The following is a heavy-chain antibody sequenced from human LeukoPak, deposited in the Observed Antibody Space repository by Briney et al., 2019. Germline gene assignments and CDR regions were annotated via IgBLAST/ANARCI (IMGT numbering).Heavy chain of an antibody. V-gene: IGHV4-39*01. J-gene: IGHJ6*03. CDR2: IYYSGST. CDR1: GGSISSSSYY. CDR3: ASYYDFWSGYWGEDYYYYMDV. D-gene: IGHD3-3*01. Sequence: SETLSLTCTVSGGSISSSSYYWGWIRQPPGKGLEWIGSIYYSGSTYYNPSLKSRVTISVDTSKNQFSLKLSSVTAADTAVYYCASYYDFWSGYWGEDYYYYMDVWGKGTTVTVSS.